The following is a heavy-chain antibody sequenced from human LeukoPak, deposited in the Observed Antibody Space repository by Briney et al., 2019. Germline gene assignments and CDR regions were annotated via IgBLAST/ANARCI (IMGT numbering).Heavy chain of an antibody. V-gene: IGHV3-48*04. CDR2: ISSSSSTI. J-gene: IGHJ4*02. CDR1: GFRFSGYN. CDR3: ARVGAGNGDPY. D-gene: IGHD4-17*01. Sequence: PGGSLRLSCVASGFRFSGYNMNWVRQAPGKGLEWVSYISSSSSTIYYADSVKGRFTISRDNAKNSLYLQMNSLRAEDTAVYYCARVGAGNGDPYWGQGTLVTVSS.